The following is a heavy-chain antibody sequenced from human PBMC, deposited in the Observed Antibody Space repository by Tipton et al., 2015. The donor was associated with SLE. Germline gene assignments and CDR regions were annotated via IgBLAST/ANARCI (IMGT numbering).Heavy chain of an antibody. CDR2: IYYSGST. V-gene: IGHV4-31*03. CDR1: GGFISSGSYF. Sequence: TLSLTCTVSGGFISSGSYFWTWIRRPAGKGLEWIGYIYYSGSTYYNPSLKSRVTISVDTSKNQFSLKPSSVTAADTAVYYCARSQGAFDIWGQGTMVTVSS. CDR3: ARSQGAFDI. J-gene: IGHJ3*02.